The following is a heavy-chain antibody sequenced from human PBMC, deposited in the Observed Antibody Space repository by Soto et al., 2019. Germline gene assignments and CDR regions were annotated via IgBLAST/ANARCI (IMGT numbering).Heavy chain of an antibody. Sequence: VXXPGXXVKXSCKASGYTFTNYGISWVRQAPGQGLEWMGWISAYNRKTDYAQKFQGRVIMTTDTSTSTAYMELRSLRSDDTAVYYCARDRSSSSLWGQGTLVTVSS. CDR2: ISAYNRKT. CDR1: GYTFTNYG. J-gene: IGHJ4*02. V-gene: IGHV1-18*01. CDR3: ARDRSSSSL. D-gene: IGHD6-6*01.